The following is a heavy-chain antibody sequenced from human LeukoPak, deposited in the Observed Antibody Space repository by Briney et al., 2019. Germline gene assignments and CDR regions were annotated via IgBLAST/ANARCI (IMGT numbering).Heavy chain of an antibody. CDR2: INSDASDT. CDR1: GFTFSRHW. D-gene: IGHD3/OR15-3a*01. V-gene: IGHV3-74*01. J-gene: IGHJ4*02. CDR3: ARGLDEDY. Sequence: GGSLRLSCAASGFTFSRHWMHWVRQAPGKGLVWISRINSDASDTNYADFVKGRFTISRDNAKNTVYLQINSLRDGDTAVYYCARGLDEDYWGQGTLVTVSS.